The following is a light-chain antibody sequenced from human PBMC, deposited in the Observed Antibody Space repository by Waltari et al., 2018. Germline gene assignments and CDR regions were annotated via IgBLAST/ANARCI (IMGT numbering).Light chain of an antibody. CDR3: QQYTSYPLT. CDR1: QVITRW. CDR2: TIS. V-gene: IGKV1D-16*01. J-gene: IGKJ4*01. Sequence: DIEMTQSPYSLSASVGDRVTITCRASQVITRWLAWYQQKPGKAPKSLISTISTLQTGVPSRFSGSGSGTEFTLTISSLQPEDFATYYCQQYTSYPLTFGGGTKVEIK.